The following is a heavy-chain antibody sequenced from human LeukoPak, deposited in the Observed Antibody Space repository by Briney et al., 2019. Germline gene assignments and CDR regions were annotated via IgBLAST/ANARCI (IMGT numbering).Heavy chain of an antibody. CDR1: GGSISSYY. Sequence: SETLSLTCTVSGGSISSYYWSWIRQPPGKGLEWIGYIYYSGSTNYNPSLKSRVTISVDTSKNQFSLKLSSVTAADTAVYYCARVYGARAYFDYWGQGTLVTVSS. CDR2: IYYSGST. D-gene: IGHD3-10*01. V-gene: IGHV4-59*01. J-gene: IGHJ4*02. CDR3: ARVYGARAYFDY.